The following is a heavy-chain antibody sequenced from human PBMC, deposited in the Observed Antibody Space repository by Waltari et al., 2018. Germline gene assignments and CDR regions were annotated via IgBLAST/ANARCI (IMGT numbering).Heavy chain of an antibody. CDR1: GGSISSYY. CDR2: IYTSGST. Sequence: QVQLQESGPGLVKPSETLSLTCTVSGGSISSYYWSWIRQPPGKGLEWIGYIYTSGSTNYNPSLKSRFTISVDTSKNQFSLKLSSVTAADTAVYYCARGAPLPPDAFDIWGQGTMVTVSS. CDR3: ARGAPLPPDAFDI. J-gene: IGHJ3*02. V-gene: IGHV4-4*09.